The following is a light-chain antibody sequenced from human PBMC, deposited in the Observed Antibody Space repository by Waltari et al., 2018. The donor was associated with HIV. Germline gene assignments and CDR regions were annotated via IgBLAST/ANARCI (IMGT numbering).Light chain of an antibody. CDR1: STDIGGYIT. V-gene: IGLV2-14*01. CDR2: EVA. CDR3: SSFTSSSFWV. J-gene: IGLJ3*02. Sequence: QSALTQPASVSGSPGQSITISCSATSTDIGGYITVSWYQQHPGKAPKLVIYEVANRPSGISNRFSGSKSGNTASLTISGLQTEDEADYYCSSFTSSSFWVFGGGTKLTVL.